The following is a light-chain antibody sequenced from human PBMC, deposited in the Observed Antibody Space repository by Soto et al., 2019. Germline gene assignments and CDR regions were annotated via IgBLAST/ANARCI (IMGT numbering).Light chain of an antibody. V-gene: IGKV3-11*01. Sequence: EIVLTQSPATLSLSPGERATLSCRASQSVSSYLAWYQQRPGQAPRLLIYDASTRATGIPARFSGSGSGTDFTLPISRLEHEDFAFYYCQQRSNWPRTFGQGTKVEIK. CDR3: QQRSNWPRT. J-gene: IGKJ1*01. CDR1: QSVSSY. CDR2: DAS.